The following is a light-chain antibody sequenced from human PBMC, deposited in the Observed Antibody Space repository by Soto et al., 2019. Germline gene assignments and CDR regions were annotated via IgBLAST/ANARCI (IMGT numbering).Light chain of an antibody. Sequence: QSALTQPASVSGSPGQSITISCTGTSSDIGNYKYNSWYQQHAGKVPKLLIYKVSNRPSGVSNRFSGSKSGKTASLTISGLQAEEEADYYCSSYASSSPYVFGTGTKLTVL. J-gene: IGLJ1*01. CDR3: SSYASSSPYV. CDR2: KVS. V-gene: IGLV2-14*01. CDR1: SSDIGNYKY.